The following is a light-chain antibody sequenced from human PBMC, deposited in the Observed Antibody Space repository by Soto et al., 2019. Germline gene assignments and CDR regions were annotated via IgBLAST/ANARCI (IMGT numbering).Light chain of an antibody. J-gene: IGKJ1*01. V-gene: IGKV1-5*01. CDR1: QSISTF. CDR2: DAS. Sequence: DIQMTQSPSTLSASAGDTVTITCRASQSISTFLAWYQQKPGKAPKLLIFDASSLKSGVPSRFSGSGSGTEFTLTISSLQPDDFATYYCQQYKSYPLTFGQGTKVDIK. CDR3: QQYKSYPLT.